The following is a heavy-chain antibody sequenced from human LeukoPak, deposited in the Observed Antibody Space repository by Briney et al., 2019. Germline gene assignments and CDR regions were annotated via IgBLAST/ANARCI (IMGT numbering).Heavy chain of an antibody. V-gene: IGHV3-30*18. Sequence: GGSLRLSCAASGFTFSSYGMHWVRQAPGKGLEWVAVISYDGSNKYYADSVKGRFTISRDNSKNTLYLQMNSLRAEDTAVYYCAKVQGITMVRGVISNWGQGTLVTVSS. CDR2: ISYDGSNK. J-gene: IGHJ4*02. CDR3: AKVQGITMVRGVISN. CDR1: GFTFSSYG. D-gene: IGHD3-10*01.